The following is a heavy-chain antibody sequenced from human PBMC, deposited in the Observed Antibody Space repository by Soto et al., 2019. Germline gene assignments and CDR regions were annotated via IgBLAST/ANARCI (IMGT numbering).Heavy chain of an antibody. CDR3: ARGHGRFAH. CDR2: INHSGFT. J-gene: IGHJ4*02. CDR1: GGSFTGYY. Sequence: QLQLHQSGAGLLKPSATLSLTCDVSGGSFTGYYWSWIRQPPGKGLEWIGEINHSGFTNYNPSLTGRGTISLDTSKSQFSLKLKSLTAADTAFYFCARGHGRFAHWGQGTLVTVSS. V-gene: IGHV4-34*01.